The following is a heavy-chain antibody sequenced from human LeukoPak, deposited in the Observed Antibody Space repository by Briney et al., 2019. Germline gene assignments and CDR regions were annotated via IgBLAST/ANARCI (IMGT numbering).Heavy chain of an antibody. D-gene: IGHD3-22*01. CDR2: ISSSSSYI. CDR3: ARDRSYDSSGYLTG. CDR1: GFTFSNYA. J-gene: IGHJ4*02. Sequence: GGSLRLSCVASGFTFSNYAMSWVRQAPGKGLEWVSSISSSSSYIYYADSVKGRFTISRDNAKNSLYLQMNSLRAEDTAVYYCARDRSYDSSGYLTGWGQGTLVTVSS. V-gene: IGHV3-21*01.